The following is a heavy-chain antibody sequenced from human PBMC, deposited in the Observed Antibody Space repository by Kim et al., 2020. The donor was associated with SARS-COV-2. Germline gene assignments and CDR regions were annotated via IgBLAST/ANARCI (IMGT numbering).Heavy chain of an antibody. Sequence: PALKSRVTISVDTSKNQFSLKLSSVTAADTAVYYWARQVMRRTTVGLFDYWGQGTLVTVSS. V-gene: IGHV4-39*01. CDR3: ARQVMRRTTVGLFDY. J-gene: IGHJ4*02. D-gene: IGHD4-17*01.